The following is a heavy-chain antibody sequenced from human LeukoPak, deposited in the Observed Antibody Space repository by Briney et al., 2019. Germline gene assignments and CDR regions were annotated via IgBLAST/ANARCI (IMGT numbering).Heavy chain of an antibody. V-gene: IGHV5-51*03. CDR1: GYSFTSYW. CDR3: ARPITYYYDSSGYYLDY. Sequence: PGESLKISCKGSGYSFTSYWIGWVRQMPGKSLEWMGIIYPGDSDTRYSPSFQGQVTISADKSISTAYLQWSSLKASDTAMYYCARPITYYYDSSGYYLDYWGQGTLVTVSS. D-gene: IGHD3-22*01. J-gene: IGHJ4*02. CDR2: IYPGDSDT.